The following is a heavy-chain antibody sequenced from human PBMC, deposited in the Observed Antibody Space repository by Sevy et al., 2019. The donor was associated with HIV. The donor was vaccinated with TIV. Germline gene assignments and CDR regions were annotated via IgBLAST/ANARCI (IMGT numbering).Heavy chain of an antibody. D-gene: IGHD3-10*01. CDR3: AREMLTMVQGISGWFDP. J-gene: IGHJ5*02. CDR2: IYYSGST. CDR1: GGSVSSGSYY. Sequence: SETLSLTCTVSGGSVSSGSYYWSWIRQPPGKGLEWIGYIYYSGSTNYNPSLKSRVTISVDTSKNQFSLKLSPVTAADTAVYYCAREMLTMVQGISGWFDPWGQGTLVTVSS. V-gene: IGHV4-61*01.